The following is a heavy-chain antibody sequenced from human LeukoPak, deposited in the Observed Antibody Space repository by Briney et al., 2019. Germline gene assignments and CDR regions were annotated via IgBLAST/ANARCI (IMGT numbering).Heavy chain of an antibody. Sequence: SETLSLSCTVSGGSISSGPYYWNWFRQPAGKGLEWIGRISTRGSSNYNPSLKSRLTLSIDMSNNQFSLSLNSVTAADTATYYCARDLLRGESGSWFEAFDIWGQGTMVTVSS. V-gene: IGHV4-61*02. CDR3: ARDLLRGESGSWFEAFDI. CDR2: ISTRGSS. D-gene: IGHD6-13*01. J-gene: IGHJ3*02. CDR1: GGSISSGPYY.